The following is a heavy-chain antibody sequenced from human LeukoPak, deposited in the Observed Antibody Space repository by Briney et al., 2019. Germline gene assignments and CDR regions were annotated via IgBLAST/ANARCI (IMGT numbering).Heavy chain of an antibody. CDR3: ARQRGLVTAPSWWYFDL. D-gene: IGHD2-21*02. CDR2: IWYDGSKK. V-gene: IGHV3-33*01. Sequence: GGSLRLSCAASGFTFSSYGMHWVRQAPGKGLEWVAVIWYDGSKKYYADSVKGRFTISRDNSKNTLYLQMNRLRAEDTAVYYCARQRGLVTAPSWWYFDLWGRGTLVTVSP. J-gene: IGHJ2*01. CDR1: GFTFSSYG.